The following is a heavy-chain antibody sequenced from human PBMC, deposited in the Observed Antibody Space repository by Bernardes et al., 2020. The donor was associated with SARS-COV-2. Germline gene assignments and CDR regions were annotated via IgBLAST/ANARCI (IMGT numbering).Heavy chain of an antibody. J-gene: IGHJ4*02. Sequence: SDPLSLTCTVSGGSISSYYWSWIRQPPGKGLEWIGYIYYSGSTNYNPSLKSRVTISVDTSKNQFSLKLSSVTAADTAVYYCARHPNYYDSSGYYSEYYFDYWGQGTLVTVSS. V-gene: IGHV4-59*07. CDR3: ARHPNYYDSSGYYSEYYFDY. CDR1: GGSISSYY. CDR2: IYYSGST. D-gene: IGHD3-22*01.